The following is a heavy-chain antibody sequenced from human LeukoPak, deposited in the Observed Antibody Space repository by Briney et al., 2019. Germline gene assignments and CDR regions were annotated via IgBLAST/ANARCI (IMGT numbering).Heavy chain of an antibody. Sequence: GRSLRLSCAAAGFTFSTYAMHWVRQAPGKGLEWVARISRDESSKFYADSVKGRFTISRDNYENTLYLQMNSLRAEDTAVYYCAIPPGYVVVPAAICNWFDPWGQGTLVTVSS. J-gene: IGHJ5*02. D-gene: IGHD2-2*02. V-gene: IGHV3-30-3*01. CDR3: AIPPGYVVVPAAICNWFDP. CDR1: GFTFSTYA. CDR2: ISRDESSK.